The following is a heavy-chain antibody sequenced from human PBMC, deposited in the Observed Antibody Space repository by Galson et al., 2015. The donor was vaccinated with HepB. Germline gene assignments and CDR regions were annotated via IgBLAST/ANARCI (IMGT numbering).Heavy chain of an antibody. Sequence: SVKVSCKASGYTFTSYYMHWVRQAPGQGLEWMGIINPSGGSTSYAQKFQSRVTMTRDTSTSTVYMELSSLRSEDTAVYYCARAPRFLETAGWFDPWGQGTLVTVSS. CDR1: GYTFTSYY. CDR3: ARAPRFLETAGWFDP. CDR2: INPSGGST. D-gene: IGHD3-3*01. V-gene: IGHV1-46*01. J-gene: IGHJ5*02.